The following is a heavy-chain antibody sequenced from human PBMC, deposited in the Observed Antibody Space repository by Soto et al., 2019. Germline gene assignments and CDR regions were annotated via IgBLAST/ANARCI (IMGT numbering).Heavy chain of an antibody. V-gene: IGHV4-59*01. Sequence: SETLSLTCTVSGGSISSYYWSWIRQPPGKGLEWIGYIYYSGSTNYNPSLKSRVTISVDTSKNQFSLKLSSVTAADTAVYYCARTVYGYCSVGSCPNYYYYYGMDVWGQGTTVTVSS. J-gene: IGHJ6*02. CDR2: IYYSGST. CDR1: GGSISSYY. CDR3: ARTVYGYCSVGSCPNYYYYYGMDV. D-gene: IGHD2-15*01.